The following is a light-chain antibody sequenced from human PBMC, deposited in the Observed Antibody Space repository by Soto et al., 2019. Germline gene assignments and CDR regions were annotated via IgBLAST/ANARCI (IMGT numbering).Light chain of an antibody. Sequence: ETVMTQSPATLSVSPGERATLSCRASQSVSSNLAWYQQKPGQAPRLLIYGASTRATDIPARFSGSGSGTEFTLTISSLQSEDFAVYYCQQYNDWPPWTFGQGTKVEIK. J-gene: IGKJ1*01. V-gene: IGKV3-15*01. CDR1: QSVSSN. CDR2: GAS. CDR3: QQYNDWPPWT.